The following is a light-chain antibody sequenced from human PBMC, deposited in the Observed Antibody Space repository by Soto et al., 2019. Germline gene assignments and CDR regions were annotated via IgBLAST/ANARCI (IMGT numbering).Light chain of an antibody. J-gene: IGLJ2*01. CDR1: SGSIASNY. CDR2: EDK. Sequence: NFMLTQPHSVSESPGKTVTISCTRSSGSIASNYVQWYQQRPGSAPTTVIYEDKQRPSGVPDRFSGSTDGSSNSASLTISGLQTADEGDYYCQSYDSSTVVFGGGTQLTVL. V-gene: IGLV6-57*04. CDR3: QSYDSSTVV.